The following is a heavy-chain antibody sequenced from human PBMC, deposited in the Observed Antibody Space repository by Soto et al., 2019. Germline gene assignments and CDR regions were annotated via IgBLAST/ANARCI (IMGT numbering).Heavy chain of an antibody. CDR3: ARQGSWPYYYYGLDV. CDR1: GYTFTTSG. D-gene: IGHD1-26*01. Sequence: QVQLVQSGPEVRKPGASVKVSCEAYGYTFTTSGISWVRQVPGQGLEWMGWISTYNGDTNSAQNFQGRVLMTADTSTGTAYMVLMSLKSDDTAVYYCARQGSWPYYYYGLDVWGQGTTVTVSS. CDR2: ISTYNGDT. J-gene: IGHJ6*02. V-gene: IGHV1-18*01.